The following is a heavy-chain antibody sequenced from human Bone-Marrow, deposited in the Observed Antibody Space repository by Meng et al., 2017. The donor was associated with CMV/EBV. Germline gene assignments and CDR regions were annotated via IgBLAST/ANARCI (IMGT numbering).Heavy chain of an antibody. J-gene: IGHJ4*02. D-gene: IGHD6-19*01. V-gene: IGHV1-18*01. CDR3: VRDTSPRGSGWYPGGY. Sequence: ASVTVSCKASGYTFTSHGINWVRQAPGQGLEWMGWTSGDIGNTDYAQKFQGRVTVTTDTSTSTAYMELRSLRFDDTAVYYCVRDTSPRGSGWYPGGYWGQGTLVTVSS. CDR2: TSGDIGNT. CDR1: GYTFTSHG.